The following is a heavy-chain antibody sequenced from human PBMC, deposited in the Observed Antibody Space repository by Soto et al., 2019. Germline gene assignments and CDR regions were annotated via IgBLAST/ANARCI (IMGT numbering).Heavy chain of an antibody. V-gene: IGHV3-23*01. D-gene: IGHD2-15*01. CDR3: AKDVVVAARGWFDP. J-gene: IGHJ5*02. Sequence: EVQLLESGGGLVQPGGSLRLSCAASGFTFSSYAMSWVRQAPGKGLEWVSAISGSGGSTYYADSVKGRFTVSGDNSKNTLYLQMNSLRTEDTAVYYCAKDVVVAARGWFDPWGQGTLVTVSS. CDR1: GFTFSSYA. CDR2: ISGSGGST.